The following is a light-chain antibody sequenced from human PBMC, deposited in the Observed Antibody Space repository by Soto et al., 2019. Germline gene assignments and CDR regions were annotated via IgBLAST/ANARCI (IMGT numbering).Light chain of an antibody. J-gene: IGLJ1*01. CDR1: SSDIGGHHF. CDR3: SSYTSSSLYV. CDR2: EVT. V-gene: IGLV2-14*01. Sequence: QSALTQPASVSGSPGQSITISCTGTSSDIGGHHFVSWYQQQSGKAPKLVIYEVTDRPSGVSDRFSGSKSGNTASLTISGLQPEDEADYYCSSYTSSSLYVFXTGTKVTV.